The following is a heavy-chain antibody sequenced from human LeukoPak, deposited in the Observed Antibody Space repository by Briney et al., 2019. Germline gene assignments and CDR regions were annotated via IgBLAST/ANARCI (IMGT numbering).Heavy chain of an antibody. J-gene: IGHJ4*02. CDR3: AKDRDYGSGSPPFYFDS. V-gene: IGHV3-48*04. CDR2: ISSSSSTI. CDR1: GFTFSSYS. Sequence: GGSLRLSCAASGFTFSSYSMNWVRQAPGKGLEWVSYISSSSSTIYYADSVKGRFTISRDNAKNSLYLQMNSLRAEDTALYYCAKDRDYGSGSPPFYFDSWGQGTLVTVSS. D-gene: IGHD3-10*01.